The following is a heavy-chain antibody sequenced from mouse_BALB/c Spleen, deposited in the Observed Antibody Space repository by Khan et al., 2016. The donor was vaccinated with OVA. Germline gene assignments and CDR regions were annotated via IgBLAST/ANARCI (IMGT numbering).Heavy chain of an antibody. D-gene: IGHD1-1*01. CDR2: ISYSGNT. V-gene: IGHV3-2*02. CDR3: ARVYGGDFDY. J-gene: IGHJ2*01. CDR1: GYSITSDYA. Sequence: EVELVESGPGLVKPSQSLSLICTVTGYSITSDYAWNWIRQFPGNKLEWMGFISYSGNTNYNPSLKSRISITRDTPKNQFFLQLNSVTTEDTATYYCARVYGGDFDYWGQGTTLTVSS.